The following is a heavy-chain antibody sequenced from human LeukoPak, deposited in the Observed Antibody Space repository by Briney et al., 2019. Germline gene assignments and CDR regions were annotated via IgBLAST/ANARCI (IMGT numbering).Heavy chain of an antibody. CDR1: GFTFNSYA. CDR2: ISGSGGST. Sequence: GGSLRLSCAASGFTFNSYAMSWVRQAPGKGLEWVSAISGSGGSTYYADSVKGRFTVSRDNSKNTLYLQINSLRAEDTAVHYCAKDVYCSSTSCSFDYWGQGTLVTVSS. CDR3: AKDVYCSSTSCSFDY. J-gene: IGHJ4*02. V-gene: IGHV3-23*01. D-gene: IGHD2-2*01.